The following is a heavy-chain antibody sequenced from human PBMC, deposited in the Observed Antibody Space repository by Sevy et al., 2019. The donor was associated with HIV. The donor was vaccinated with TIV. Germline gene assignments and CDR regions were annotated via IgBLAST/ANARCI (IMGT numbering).Heavy chain of an antibody. CDR1: GFTFSSYE. D-gene: IGHD2-15*01. J-gene: IGHJ4*02. V-gene: IGHV3-48*03. CDR3: ARAFCSGGQCYSLAY. CDR2: ISNSGTTI. Sequence: GGSLRLSCAASGFTFSSYEMNWVRQAPGKGLEWVSYISNSGTTISYSDSVKGRFTISRDNARNSLYLQMNSLRAEDTAVYYCARAFCSGGQCYSLAYWGQGTLVTVSS.